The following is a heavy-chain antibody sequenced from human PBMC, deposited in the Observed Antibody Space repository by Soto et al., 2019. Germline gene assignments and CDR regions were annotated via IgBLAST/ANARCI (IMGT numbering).Heavy chain of an antibody. V-gene: IGHV3-11*01. CDR1: GFTFGDYY. J-gene: IGHJ6*02. CDR2: IASRDPTV. CDR3: AREKSSGYYGMDV. D-gene: IGHD3-22*01. Sequence: QVQLVESGGGLVRPGGSLRLSCATSGFTFGDYYMSWIRQAPGKGLEWVSYIASRDPTVYYADSVRGRFTISRDNAKNLLYMQMDNLRADDTAVYYCAREKSSGYYGMDVWGQGTTDTVSS.